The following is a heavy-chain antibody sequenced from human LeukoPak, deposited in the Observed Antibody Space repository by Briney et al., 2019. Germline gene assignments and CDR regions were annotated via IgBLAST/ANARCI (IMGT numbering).Heavy chain of an antibody. J-gene: IGHJ4*02. Sequence: GGSLRLSCAASGFTFSFYSMNWVRQAPGKGLEWVAYISSSDNTIHYADSVKGRFTISRDNAKNSLYLEMNSLRDEDTAVYYCARVHRGYSYGRLDYWGQGTLVTVSS. CDR1: GFTFSFYS. CDR3: ARVHRGYSYGRLDY. D-gene: IGHD5-18*01. V-gene: IGHV3-48*02. CDR2: ISSSDNTI.